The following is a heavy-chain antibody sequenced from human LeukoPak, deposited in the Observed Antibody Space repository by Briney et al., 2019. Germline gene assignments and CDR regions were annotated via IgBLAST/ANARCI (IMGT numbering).Heavy chain of an antibody. CDR3: ARGEGYTAMGLMDV. D-gene: IGHD5-18*01. V-gene: IGHV1-2*04. J-gene: IGHJ6*04. Sequence: ASVKVSCKASGYTITGYYMHWERQAPGQGLEWMGWINPNSGGTNYAQKFQGWVTMTRDTSISTAYMELSRLRSDDTAVYYCARGEGYTAMGLMDVWGKGTTVTVSS. CDR1: GYTITGYY. CDR2: INPNSGGT.